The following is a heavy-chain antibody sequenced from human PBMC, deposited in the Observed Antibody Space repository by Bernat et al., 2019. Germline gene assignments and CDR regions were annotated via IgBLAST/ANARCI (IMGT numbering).Heavy chain of an antibody. CDR3: ARVVGIVVVVAATNPNKGYMDV. V-gene: IGHV3-21*01. J-gene: IGHJ6*03. D-gene: IGHD2-15*01. Sequence: VQLVESGGGLVKPGGSLRLSCAASGFTFSSYSMNWVRQAPGKGLEWVSSISSSSSYIYYADSVKGRFTISRDNAKNSLYLQMNSLRAEDTAVYYCARVVGIVVVVAATNPNKGYMDVWGKGTTVTVSS. CDR2: ISSSSSYI. CDR1: GFTFSSYS.